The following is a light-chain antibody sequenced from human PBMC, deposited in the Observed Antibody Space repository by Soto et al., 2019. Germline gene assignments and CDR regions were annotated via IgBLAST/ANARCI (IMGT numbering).Light chain of an antibody. CDR2: AAS. V-gene: IGKV1-39*01. Sequence: DVQLTQSPSSLSASVGDRFTITCRASQNINNYLNWYQQKPGKAPKFLIYAASSLQSGVPSRFSGSGSGTDFTLTISSLQPEDFATYYCQQSFNNPRTFGQGTKVDIK. J-gene: IGKJ1*01. CDR3: QQSFNNPRT. CDR1: QNINNY.